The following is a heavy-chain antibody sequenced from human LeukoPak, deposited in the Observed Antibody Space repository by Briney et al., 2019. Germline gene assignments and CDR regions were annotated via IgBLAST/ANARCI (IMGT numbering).Heavy chain of an antibody. Sequence: ASVKVSCKASGYTFTGYYIHWVRQAPGQGLEWMGWINPHSGGTNYAQKFQGGVTMTRDTSISTAYMELSRLRSDDTAVYSCARSATPNENEYFEHWGQGTLVTVSS. V-gene: IGHV1-2*02. CDR3: ARSATPNENEYFEH. CDR1: GYTFTGYY. J-gene: IGHJ1*01. CDR2: INPHSGGT. D-gene: IGHD2-15*01.